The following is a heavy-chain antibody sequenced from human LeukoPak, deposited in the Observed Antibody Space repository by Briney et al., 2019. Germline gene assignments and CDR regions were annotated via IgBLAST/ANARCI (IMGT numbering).Heavy chain of an antibody. V-gene: IGHV3-20*04. D-gene: IGHD3-22*01. CDR2: INWNGGST. Sequence: GGSLRLSCAASGFTFDDYGMSWARQAPGKGLEWVSGINWNGGSTGYADSVKGRFTISSDNAKNSLYLQMNSLRAEDTAVYYCARDLVRDYDSSGYDYWGQGTLVTVSS. J-gene: IGHJ4*02. CDR1: GFTFDDYG. CDR3: ARDLVRDYDSSGYDY.